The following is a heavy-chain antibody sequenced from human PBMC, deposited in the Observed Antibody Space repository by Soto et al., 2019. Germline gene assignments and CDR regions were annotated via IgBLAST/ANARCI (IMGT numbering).Heavy chain of an antibody. D-gene: IGHD3-16*01. CDR1: GGSISSYY. J-gene: IGHJ4*02. CDR2: IYYSGST. Sequence: SETLSLTCTVSGGSISSYYWSWIRQPPGEGLEWIGYIYYSGSTNYNPSLQSRVTISVDTSKNQFSLKLSSVTAADTAVYYCARRYGGNFDYWGQGTLVTVSP. V-gene: IGHV4-59*01. CDR3: ARRYGGNFDY.